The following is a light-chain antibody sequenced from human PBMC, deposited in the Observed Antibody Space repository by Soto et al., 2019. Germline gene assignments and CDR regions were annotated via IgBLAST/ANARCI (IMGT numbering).Light chain of an antibody. CDR2: EVS. V-gene: IGLV2-14*01. CDR3: SSYTSSSTHYV. CDR1: SSDVGGYNY. J-gene: IGLJ1*01. Sequence: QSVLTQPASVSGSPGQSITISCTGTSSDVGGYNYVSWYQQHPGKAPKLMIYEVSNRPSGVSNRFSGSKSGNTASLTISGLQAEDESYYYCSSYTSSSTHYVFGTGTKVTVL.